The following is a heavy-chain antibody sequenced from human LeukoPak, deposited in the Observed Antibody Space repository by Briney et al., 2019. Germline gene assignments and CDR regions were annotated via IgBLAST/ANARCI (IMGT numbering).Heavy chain of an antibody. V-gene: IGHV4-4*07. D-gene: IGHD5-12*01. J-gene: IGHJ6*02. CDR3: AREGYNYGVYYYYGMDV. Sequence: SETLSLTCTVSGDSISTYYWSWIRQPRGKGLEWIGHIYTSGSTNYNPSLKSRVTMSVDTSKNQFSLKLSSVTAADTAVYYCAREGYNYGVYYYYGMDVWGQGTTVTVSS. CDR2: IYTSGST. CDR1: GDSISTYY.